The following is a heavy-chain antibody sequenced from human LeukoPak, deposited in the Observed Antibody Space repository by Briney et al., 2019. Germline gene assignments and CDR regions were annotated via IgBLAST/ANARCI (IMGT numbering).Heavy chain of an antibody. CDR2: IYHSGST. J-gene: IGHJ4*02. Sequence: SGTLSLTCAVSGGSITNSNWWSWVRQPPGKGLEWIGEIYHSGSTNYNPSLKSRVTISVDTSKNQFSLHLTSVTAADTAVYYCARSTYDSSYYFDYWGQGTLVTVSS. CDR3: ARSTYDSSYYFDY. CDR1: GGSITNSNW. D-gene: IGHD3-22*01. V-gene: IGHV4-4*02.